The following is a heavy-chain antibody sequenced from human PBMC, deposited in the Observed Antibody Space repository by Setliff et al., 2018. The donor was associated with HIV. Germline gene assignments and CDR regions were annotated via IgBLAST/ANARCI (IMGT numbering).Heavy chain of an antibody. CDR3: AWGTHRPIDS. CDR2: VDPDRGDT. J-gene: IGHJ4*02. D-gene: IGHD3-16*01. V-gene: IGHV1-69-2*01. CDR1: GYTFTDSY. Sequence: VKVSCKVSGYTFTDSYIQWVRQAPGKGLELMGLVDPDRGDTVYAEKFQGRVTINADRSIDIAYMKLSSLTSDDTAMYFCAWGTHRPIDSWGQGTMVTFSS.